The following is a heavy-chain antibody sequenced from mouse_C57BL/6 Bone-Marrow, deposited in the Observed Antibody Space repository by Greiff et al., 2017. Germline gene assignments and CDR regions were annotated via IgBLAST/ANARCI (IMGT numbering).Heavy chain of an antibody. J-gene: IGHJ4*01. V-gene: IGHV14-4*01. CDR3: TNPYWDLY. CDR1: GFNIKDDY. Sequence: VQLQQSGAELVRPGASVKLSCTASGFNIKDDYMHWVKQRPEQGLEWIGWIDPENGATEYASKFQGKATITADTSSNTAYLQLSSLTSEDTAVYYCTNPYWDLYWGQGTSVTVSS. D-gene: IGHD4-1*01. CDR2: IDPENGAT.